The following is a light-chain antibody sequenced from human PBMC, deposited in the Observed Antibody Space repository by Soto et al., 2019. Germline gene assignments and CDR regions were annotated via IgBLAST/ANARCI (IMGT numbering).Light chain of an antibody. V-gene: IGLV1-47*01. CDR3: AAWDDSLSGVI. CDR1: SSNIGRNF. J-gene: IGLJ2*01. Sequence: QSVLTQPPSASGTPGQTVTISCSRSSSNIGRNFVYWYQQLPGTAPKLLIYRNNQRPSGVPDRFSGSQSGTSASLAISGLRSEDEADYHCAAWDDSLSGVIFGGGTKVTVL. CDR2: RNN.